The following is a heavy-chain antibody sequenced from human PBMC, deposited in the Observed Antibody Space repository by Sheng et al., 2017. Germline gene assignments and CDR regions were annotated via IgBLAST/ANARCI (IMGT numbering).Heavy chain of an antibody. CDR1: GVSISKSSNS. CDR2: IYYDGTT. D-gene: IGHD5-12*01. J-gene: IGHJ4*02. Sequence: QLRLQESGTGLVKPSETLSLTCTISGVSISKSSNSWGWIRQPPGRGLEWLGTIYYDGTTYLKPSLKTRVTISLDTSRNHFSLNLTSMTAADTAVYYCARGPDGYKDSWGQGTLVTVSS. V-gene: IGHV4-39*07. CDR3: ARGPDGYKDS.